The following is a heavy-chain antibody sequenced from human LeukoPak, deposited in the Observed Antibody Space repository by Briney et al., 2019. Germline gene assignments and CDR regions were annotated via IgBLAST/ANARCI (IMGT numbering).Heavy chain of an antibody. CDR1: GFTFSSHG. CDR3: AKEGVRGSYDYFDY. V-gene: IGHV3-30*02. J-gene: IGHJ4*02. D-gene: IGHD1-26*01. CDR2: IRYDGSNK. Sequence: GGSLRLSCAASGFTFSSHGMHWVRQAPGKGLEWVAFIRYDGSNKYYADSVKGRFTISRDNSKNTLYLQMNSLRAEDTAVYYCAKEGVRGSYDYFDYWGQGTLVTVSS.